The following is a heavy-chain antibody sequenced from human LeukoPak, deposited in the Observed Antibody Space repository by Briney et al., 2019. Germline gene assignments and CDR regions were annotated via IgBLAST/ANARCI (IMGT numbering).Heavy chain of an antibody. V-gene: IGHV3-30*02. J-gene: IGHJ4*02. Sequence: GGSLRLSCAASGFTFSSYGMHWVRQAPGKGLEWVAFIRYDGSNKYYADSVKGRFTISRDNSKNTLYLQMNSLRAEDTAVYYCARVILFYGKLFDYWGQGTLVTVSS. D-gene: IGHD3-3*01. CDR3: ARVILFYGKLFDY. CDR2: IRYDGSNK. CDR1: GFTFSSYG.